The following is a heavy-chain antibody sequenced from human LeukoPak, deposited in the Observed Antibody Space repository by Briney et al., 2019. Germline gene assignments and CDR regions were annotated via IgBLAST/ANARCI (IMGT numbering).Heavy chain of an antibody. Sequence: GASVKVSCKASGYTFTSYGISWVRQAGGQGLEWMGWISAYNGNTNYAQKLQGRVTMTTGTAASTDNQELRSLRSDDTAVYYCARGGQVGRIRLWYWGQGTLVTVSS. CDR3: ARGGQVGRIRLWY. CDR2: ISAYNGNT. CDR1: GYTFTSYG. V-gene: IGHV1-18*01. D-gene: IGHD5-18*01. J-gene: IGHJ4*02.